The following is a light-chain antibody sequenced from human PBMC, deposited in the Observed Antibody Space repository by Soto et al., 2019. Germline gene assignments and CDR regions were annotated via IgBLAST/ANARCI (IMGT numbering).Light chain of an antibody. V-gene: IGLV1-40*01. Sequence: QSVLTQPPSVSGAPGQRVTISCTGSSSNIGSTYDVQWYQQLPGTAPKLLIHGNTDRPSGVPDRFSGSKSGTSASLAITGLQAEDGADYYCQSYDDSLSVHYVFGTGTKLTVL. CDR3: QSYDDSLSVHYV. CDR1: SSNIGSTYD. CDR2: GNT. J-gene: IGLJ1*01.